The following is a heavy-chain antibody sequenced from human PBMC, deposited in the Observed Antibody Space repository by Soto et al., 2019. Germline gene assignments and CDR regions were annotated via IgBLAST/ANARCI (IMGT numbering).Heavy chain of an antibody. CDR1: GFTFSSYG. Sequence: QVQLVESGGGVVQPGRSLRLSCAASGFTFSSYGMHWVRQAPGKGLEWVSGISYDGRKKYYADSVKGRFTISRDKSKNTLYLQMNSLRAEDTAVYYCAKDRYCTNGVCYRGWFDPWGQGTLVTVSS. D-gene: IGHD2-8*01. CDR2: ISYDGRKK. CDR3: AKDRYCTNGVCYRGWFDP. J-gene: IGHJ5*02. V-gene: IGHV3-30*18.